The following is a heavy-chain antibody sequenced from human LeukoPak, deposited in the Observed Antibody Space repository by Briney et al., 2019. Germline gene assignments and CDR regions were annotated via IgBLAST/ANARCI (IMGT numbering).Heavy chain of an antibody. CDR2: IYSGGST. V-gene: IGHV3-53*04. CDR3: ARDPRVNVGNFDY. D-gene: IGHD3-10*01. Sequence: GGSLRLSCAASGFTVSSNYMSWVRQAPGKGLEWVSVIYSGGSTYYADSVKGRFTISRHNSKNTLYLQMNSLRSEDTAVYYCARDPRVNVGNFDYWGQGTLVTVSS. J-gene: IGHJ4*02. CDR1: GFTVSSNY.